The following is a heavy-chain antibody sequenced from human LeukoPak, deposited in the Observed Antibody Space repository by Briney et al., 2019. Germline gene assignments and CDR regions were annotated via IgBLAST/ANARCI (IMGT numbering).Heavy chain of an antibody. D-gene: IGHD2-2*01. V-gene: IGHV3-11*04. CDR3: ARVADCSSTSCYGGGDY. CDR1: GFTFSDYY. CDR2: ISSSGSTI. J-gene: IGHJ4*02. Sequence: GGSLRLSCAASGFTFSDYYMSWIRQAPGKGLEWVSYISSSGSTIYYADSVKGRFTISRDNAKNSLYLQMNSLRAEDTAVYYCARVADCSSTSCYGGGDYWGQGTLVTVSS.